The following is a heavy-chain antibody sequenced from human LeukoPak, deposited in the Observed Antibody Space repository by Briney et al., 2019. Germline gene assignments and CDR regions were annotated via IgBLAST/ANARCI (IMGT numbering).Heavy chain of an antibody. D-gene: IGHD3-3*01. CDR3: ARESLYYDFWSGYYIRGSRYYYGMDV. V-gene: IGHV4-4*07. J-gene: IGHJ6*02. CDR2: IYTSGST. Sequence: SETLSLTCTVSGGSISSYYWSWIRQPAGKGLEWIGRIYTSGSTNYNPSLESRVTMSVDTSKNQFSLKLSSVTAADTAVYYCARESLYYDFWSGYYIRGSRYYYGMDVWGQGTTVTVSS. CDR1: GGSISSYY.